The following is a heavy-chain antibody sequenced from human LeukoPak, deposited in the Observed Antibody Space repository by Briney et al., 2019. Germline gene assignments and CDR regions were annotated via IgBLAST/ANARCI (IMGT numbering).Heavy chain of an antibody. V-gene: IGHV3-23*01. J-gene: IGHJ4*02. CDR2: ISGSGGRT. CDR3: AKRGPGAGRYDFEY. CDR1: GFTFNNYG. Sequence: GGSLRLSCAASGFTFNNYGMNWVRQAPGKGLEWVSVISGSGGRTYYADSVKGRFTISRDNSKNILYLQMNSLRADDTAVYYCAKRGPGAGRYDFEYWGQGTLVTVSS. D-gene: IGHD3-22*01.